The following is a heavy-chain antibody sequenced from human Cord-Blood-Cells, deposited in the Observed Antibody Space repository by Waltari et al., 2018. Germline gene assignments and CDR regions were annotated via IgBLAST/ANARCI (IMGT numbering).Heavy chain of an antibody. CDR1: GSTFSSYA. CDR2: IIPILGIA. V-gene: IGHV1-69*09. Sequence: QVQLVQSGAEVKKHGSSVKVSCKASGSTFSSYAIRRVRPAPGQGLEWMGRIIPILGIANYEQKFQGRVTITADKSTSTDYMELSSLRSEDTAVYYCARAPNMTTVTIFDYWGQGTLVTVSS. J-gene: IGHJ4*02. CDR3: ARAPNMTTVTIFDY. D-gene: IGHD4-17*01.